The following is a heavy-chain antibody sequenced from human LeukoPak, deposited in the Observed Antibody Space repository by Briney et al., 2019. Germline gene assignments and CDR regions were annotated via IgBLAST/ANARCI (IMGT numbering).Heavy chain of an antibody. CDR2: ISSSGSTI. J-gene: IGHJ4*02. Sequence: QTGGSLRLSCAASGXTFSSYEMNWVRQAPGKGLEWVSYISSSGSTIYYADSVKGRFTISRDDAKNSLYLQMNSLRAEDTAVYYCARNWGFDCWGQGTLVTVSS. D-gene: IGHD7-27*01. V-gene: IGHV3-48*03. CDR3: ARNWGFDC. CDR1: GXTFSSYE.